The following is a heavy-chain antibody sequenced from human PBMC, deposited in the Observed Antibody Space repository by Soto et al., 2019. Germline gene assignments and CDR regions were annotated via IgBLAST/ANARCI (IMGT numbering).Heavy chain of an antibody. V-gene: IGHV4-59*01. CDR3: ARDSGAYCTNGVCQTNNWFDP. J-gene: IGHJ5*02. D-gene: IGHD2-8*01. CDR1: GGSISSYY. CDR2: IYYSGST. Sequence: SETLSLTCTVSGGSISSYYWSWIRQPPGKGLEWIGYIYYSGSTNYNPSLKSRVTISVDTSKNQFSLKLSSVTAADTAVYYCARDSGAYCTNGVCQTNNWFDPWGQGTLVTVSS.